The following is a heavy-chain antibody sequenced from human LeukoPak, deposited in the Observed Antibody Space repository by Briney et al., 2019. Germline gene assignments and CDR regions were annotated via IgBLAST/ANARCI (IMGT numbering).Heavy chain of an antibody. V-gene: IGHV3-48*03. CDR2: ISSSGSSI. J-gene: IGHJ6*03. CDR1: GFTFSSYE. CDR3: AKNGYSSGWGYMDV. D-gene: IGHD6-19*01. Sequence: SGGSLRLSCAASGFTFSSYEMNWVRQAPGKGLEWVSYISSSGSSIYYADSVKGRFTISRDNAKNSLYLQMSSLRAEDTAVYYCAKNGYSSGWGYMDVWGKGTTVTVSS.